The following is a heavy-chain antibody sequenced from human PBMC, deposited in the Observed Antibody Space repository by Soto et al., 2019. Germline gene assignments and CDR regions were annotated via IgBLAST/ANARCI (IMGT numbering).Heavy chain of an antibody. CDR2: IHYSGST. D-gene: IGHD5-18*01. V-gene: IGHV4-31*03. CDR1: GGSISSGGYS. CDR3: ARERELYSYGYVGWLDP. Sequence: QVQLQESGPGLVKPSQTLSLTCTVSGGSISSGGYSWTWIRQHPGKGLEWIGYIHYSGSTDYNPSLQNRINISADTTKNPFSLKLNSVTAADTAVYYCARERELYSYGYVGWLDPCGHGILVTVSS. J-gene: IGHJ5*02.